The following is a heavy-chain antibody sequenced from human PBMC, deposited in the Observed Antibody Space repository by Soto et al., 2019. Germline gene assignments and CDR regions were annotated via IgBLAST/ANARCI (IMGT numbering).Heavy chain of an antibody. CDR2: IWSDGSDK. CDR3: AREAIAAAGPFDY. Sequence: GGSLRLSCAASGLIFRTYAMHWVRQAPGKGLEWVAFIWSDGSDKNYADSVKGRFTISRDNSNNTLFLQMSNLRAEDTAVYYCAREAIAAAGPFDYWGPGTLVTVSS. CDR1: GLIFRTYA. D-gene: IGHD6-13*01. V-gene: IGHV3-33*01. J-gene: IGHJ4*02.